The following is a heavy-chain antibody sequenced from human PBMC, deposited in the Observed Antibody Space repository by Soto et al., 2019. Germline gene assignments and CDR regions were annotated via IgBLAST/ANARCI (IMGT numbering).Heavy chain of an antibody. J-gene: IGHJ4*02. D-gene: IGHD6-6*01. CDR2: ISSSSYI. CDR1: GFTFSNYA. CDR3: ARDRDSSNFFDC. Sequence: PGGSLRLSCAASGFTFSNYAINWVRQAPGKGLEWVSSISSSSYIFYADSVKGRFTISRDNAKNSLYLQMNSLRAEDTAVYYCARDRDSSNFFDCWGRGTLVTVSS. V-gene: IGHV3-21*01.